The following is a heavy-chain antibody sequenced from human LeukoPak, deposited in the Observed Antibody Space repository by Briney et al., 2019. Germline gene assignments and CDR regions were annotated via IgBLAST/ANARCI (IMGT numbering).Heavy chain of an antibody. V-gene: IGHV3-73*01. CDR2: IGGKPKNFAT. J-gene: IGHJ3*01. Sequence: GGSLRLSCAASGFAFSGSSMHWVRQASGKGLEGVGQIGGKPKNFATTYSPPVKGRFSISRVDSKNTAYLQMNSLKAEDTAVYYCARQMITIFGVDHNVFDLWGHGTMVTVSS. CDR1: GFAFSGSS. CDR3: ARQMITIFGVDHNVFDL. D-gene: IGHD3-3*01.